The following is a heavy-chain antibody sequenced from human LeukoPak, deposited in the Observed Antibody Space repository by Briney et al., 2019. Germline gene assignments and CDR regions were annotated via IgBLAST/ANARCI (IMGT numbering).Heavy chain of an antibody. CDR1: GGSFSGYY. J-gene: IGHJ5*02. Sequence: PSETLSLTCAVYGGSFSGYYWSWIRQPPGKGLEWIGEINHSGSTNYNPSLKSRVTISVDTSKNQFSLKLSSVTAADTAVYYCARGRRIAARGTYNWFDPWGQGTLVTVSS. V-gene: IGHV4-34*01. CDR2: INHSGST. D-gene: IGHD6-6*01. CDR3: ARGRRIAARGTYNWFDP.